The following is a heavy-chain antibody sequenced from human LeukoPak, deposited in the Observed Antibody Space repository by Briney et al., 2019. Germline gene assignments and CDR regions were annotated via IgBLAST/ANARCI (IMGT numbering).Heavy chain of an antibody. CDR3: AKDELPPMRYSSGWHPD. V-gene: IGHV3-23*01. J-gene: IGHJ4*02. Sequence: GGSLRLSCAASGFPFSSYAMSWVRQAPGKGLEWVSAISGSGGSTYYADSVKGRFSISRDNSKNTLYLQMNSLRAEDTAIYYCAKDELPPMRYSSGWHPDWGQGTLVTVSS. CDR2: ISGSGGST. CDR1: GFPFSSYA. D-gene: IGHD6-19*01.